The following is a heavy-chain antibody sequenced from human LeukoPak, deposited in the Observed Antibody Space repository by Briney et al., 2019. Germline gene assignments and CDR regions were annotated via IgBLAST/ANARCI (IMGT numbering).Heavy chain of an antibody. J-gene: IGHJ4*02. CDR2: VYSGGNT. Sequence: PGGSLRLSCTASGFTVSSDYMSWVRQAPGKGLEWVSVVYSGGNTYYADSVKGGFTISRDNSKSTLYLQMNGLRAEDTAVYYCARDGRPYCSSPYCYHGYWGQGTLVTVSS. V-gene: IGHV3-66*01. CDR1: GFTVSSDY. CDR3: ARDGRPYCSSPYCYHGY. D-gene: IGHD2-2*01.